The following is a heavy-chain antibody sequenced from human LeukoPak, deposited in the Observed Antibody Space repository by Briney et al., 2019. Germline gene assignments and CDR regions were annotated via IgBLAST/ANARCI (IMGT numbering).Heavy chain of an antibody. J-gene: IGHJ4*02. V-gene: IGHV3-30*03. Sequence: GGSLRLSCAASGFTFSSYAMSWVRLAPGKGLEWVAVISHDGSNKYYADSVKGRFTISRDNSKNTLYLQMNSLRAEDTAVYYCAIPPYYYDSSGYFLDYWGQGTLVTVSS. CDR3: AIPPYYYDSSGYFLDY. D-gene: IGHD3-22*01. CDR1: GFTFSSYA. CDR2: ISHDGSNK.